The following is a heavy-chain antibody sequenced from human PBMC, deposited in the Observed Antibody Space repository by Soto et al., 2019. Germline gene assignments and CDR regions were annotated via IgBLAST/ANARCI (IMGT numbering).Heavy chain of an antibody. CDR1: GFTFSSYG. Sequence: QVQLVESGGGVVQPGRSLRLSCAASGFTFSSYGMHWVRQAPGEGLEWVAVISYDGSNKYYADSVKGRFTISRDNSKNTLYLQMNSLRAEDTAVYYCAKDRGDWSSSWYGHYYYGMDVWGQGTTVTVSS. J-gene: IGHJ6*02. CDR2: ISYDGSNK. CDR3: AKDRGDWSSSWYGHYYYGMDV. D-gene: IGHD6-13*01. V-gene: IGHV3-30*18.